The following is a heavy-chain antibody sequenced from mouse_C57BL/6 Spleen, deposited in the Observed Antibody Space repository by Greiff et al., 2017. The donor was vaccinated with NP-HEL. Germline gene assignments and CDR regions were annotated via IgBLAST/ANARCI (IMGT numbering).Heavy chain of an antibody. V-gene: IGHV1-81*01. CDR3: AREDYGSTDAMDY. D-gene: IGHD1-1*01. Sequence: VKLQESGAELARPGASVKLSCKASGYTFTSYGISWVKQRTGQGLEWIGEISPRSGNTYYNEKLKGKATMTADKSSSTACMEIRSLTSEDSAVYFCAREDYGSTDAMDYWGQGTSVTVSS. CDR1: GYTFTSYG. J-gene: IGHJ4*01. CDR2: ISPRSGNT.